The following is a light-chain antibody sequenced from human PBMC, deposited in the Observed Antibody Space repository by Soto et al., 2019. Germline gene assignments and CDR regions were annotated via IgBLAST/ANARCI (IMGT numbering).Light chain of an antibody. J-gene: IGLJ3*02. CDR1: TGAVTSFYY. CDR3: LLYHGGAWV. CDR2: STS. Sequence: QAVVTQEPSLTVSPGRTVTLTCASSTGAVTSFYYPNWFQQKAGQAPRVLIYSTSNKHSWTPARFSGSLLGDKAALTLSGVKHEDEAGYYGLLYHGGAWVFGGGTKLTVL. V-gene: IGLV7-43*01.